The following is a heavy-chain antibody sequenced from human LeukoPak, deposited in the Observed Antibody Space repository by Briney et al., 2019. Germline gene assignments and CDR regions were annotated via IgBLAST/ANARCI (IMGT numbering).Heavy chain of an antibody. J-gene: IGHJ3*02. D-gene: IGHD6-25*01. V-gene: IGHV3-21*01. CDR3: ARVRSGSYDGFDI. CDR2: ISSGSTYI. Sequence: PGGSLRLSCAASGFTFSAYSLNWVRQAPGKGLEWVSSISSGSTYIFYADSVKGRFTISRDNSKNSLYLQMNSLRAEDTAVHYCARVRSGSYDGFDIWGQGTMVTVSS. CDR1: GFTFSAYS.